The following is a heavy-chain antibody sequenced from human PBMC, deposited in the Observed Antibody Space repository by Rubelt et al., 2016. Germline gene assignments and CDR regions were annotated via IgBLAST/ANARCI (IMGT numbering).Heavy chain of an antibody. CDR2: MNADRGNT. Sequence: QVQLVQSGAEVKKPGASVKVSCKASGYTFTNYDINWVRQATGQGLEWMGWMNADRGNTGYAQKFQGRLTMTRNTPVSMAYMGLSSLGPEDTAVYYCARVPSCTRRGDSWGQGTLVTVSS. D-gene: IGHD2-2*01. V-gene: IGHV1-8*01. CDR3: ARVPSCTRRGDS. CDR1: GYTFTNYD. J-gene: IGHJ4*02.